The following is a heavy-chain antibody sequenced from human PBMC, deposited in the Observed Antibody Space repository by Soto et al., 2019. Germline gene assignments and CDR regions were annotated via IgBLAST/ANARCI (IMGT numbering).Heavy chain of an antibody. CDR3: ARGRPDGARLDP. D-gene: IGHD6-6*01. CDR2: IYYSGST. Sequence: SETLSLTCTVSGGSISSGDYYWSWIRQPPGKGLEWIGYIYYSGSTYYNPSLESRVTISVDTSKNQFSLKLSSVTAADTAVYYCARGRPDGARLDPWGQGTLVTVS. V-gene: IGHV4-30-4*01. CDR1: GGSISSGDYY. J-gene: IGHJ5*02.